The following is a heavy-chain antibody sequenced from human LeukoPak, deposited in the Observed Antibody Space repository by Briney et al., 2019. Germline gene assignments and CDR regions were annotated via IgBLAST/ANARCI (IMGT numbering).Heavy chain of an antibody. V-gene: IGHV4-61*05. Sequence: SETLSLTCTVSGGSISSSSYYWNWIRQPPGKGLEWIGYIYYTGNMLYSPPLKSRVTISVDTSKNQFSLKLKSVTAADTAVYYCARGGDRSSWSIDYWGQGTLVTVSS. CDR1: GGSISSSSYY. D-gene: IGHD6-13*01. J-gene: IGHJ4*02. CDR3: ARGGDRSSWSIDY. CDR2: IYYTGNM.